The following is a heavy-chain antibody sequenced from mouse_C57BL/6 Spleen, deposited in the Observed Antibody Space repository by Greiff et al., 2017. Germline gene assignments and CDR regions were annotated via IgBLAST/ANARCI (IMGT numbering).Heavy chain of an antibody. D-gene: IGHD1-1*01. CDR1: GYTFTSYW. CDR2: IYPGNGDT. Sequence: EVQLQQSGTVLARPGASVKMSCKTSGYTFTSYWMHWVKQRPGQGLEWIGAIYPGNGDTSYNQKFKGKAKLTAVTSASTAYMELSSLTNEDSAVYYCTRLNYYGSSYWYFDVWGTGTTVTVSS. J-gene: IGHJ1*03. V-gene: IGHV1-5*01. CDR3: TRLNYYGSSYWYFDV.